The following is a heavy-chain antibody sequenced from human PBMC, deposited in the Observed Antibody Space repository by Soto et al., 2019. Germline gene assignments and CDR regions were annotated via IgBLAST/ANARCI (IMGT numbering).Heavy chain of an antibody. D-gene: IGHD3-22*01. CDR1: GYTFTGYY. CDR3: ARDHQDSRGYYYVGGDAFDI. CDR2: INPNSGGT. J-gene: IGHJ3*02. V-gene: IGHV1-2*02. Sequence: ASVKVSCKASGYTFTGYYMHWVRQAPGQGLEWMGWINPNSGGTNYAQKFQGRVTMTRDTSISTAYMELSRLRSDDTAVYYCARDHQDSRGYYYVGGDAFDIWGQGKMVTV.